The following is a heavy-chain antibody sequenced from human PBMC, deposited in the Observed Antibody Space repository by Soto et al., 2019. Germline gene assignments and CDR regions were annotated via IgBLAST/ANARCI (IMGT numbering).Heavy chain of an antibody. J-gene: IGHJ5*02. D-gene: IGHD5-12*01. CDR2: IIPIFGTA. Sequence: ASVKVSCKASGGTFSSHAISWVRQAPGQGLEWMGGIIPIFGTANYAQKFQGRVTITADESTSTAYMELSSLRSEDTAVYYCARGVDIVATMSWFDPWGQGTLVTVSS. CDR1: GGTFSSHA. V-gene: IGHV1-69*13. CDR3: ARGVDIVATMSWFDP.